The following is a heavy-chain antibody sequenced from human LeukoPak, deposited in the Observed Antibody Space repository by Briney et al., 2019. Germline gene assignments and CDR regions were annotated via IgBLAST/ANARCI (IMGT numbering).Heavy chain of an antibody. CDR3: ASNYCSGGSCYLDY. V-gene: IGHV4-39*01. CDR1: GGSISSSSYY. Sequence: SETLSLTCTVSGGSISSSSYYWGWIRQPPGKGLEWIGSIYYSGSTYYNPSLKSRVTISVDTSKNQFSLKLSSVTAADTAVYYCASNYCSGGSCYLDYWGQGTLVTVSS. CDR2: IYYSGST. D-gene: IGHD2-15*01. J-gene: IGHJ4*02.